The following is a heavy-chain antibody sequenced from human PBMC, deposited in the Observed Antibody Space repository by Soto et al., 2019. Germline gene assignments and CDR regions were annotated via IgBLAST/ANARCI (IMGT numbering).Heavy chain of an antibody. CDR3: ARVGAPWTMVRDDFDY. J-gene: IGHJ4*02. V-gene: IGHV4-30-4*01. CDR2: IYYSGST. D-gene: IGHD3-10*01. Sequence: SETLSLTCTVSGGSISSGYYYWSWIRQPPGKGLEWIGYIYYSGSTYYNPSLKSRVTISVDTSKNQFSLKLSSVTAADTAVYYCARVGAPWTMVRDDFDYWGQGTLVTVSS. CDR1: GGSISSGYYY.